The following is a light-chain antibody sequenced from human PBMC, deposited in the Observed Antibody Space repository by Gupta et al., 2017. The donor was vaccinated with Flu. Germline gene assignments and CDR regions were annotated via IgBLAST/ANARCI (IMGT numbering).Light chain of an antibody. CDR3: QQYNSNSLYT. J-gene: IGKJ2*01. CDR1: QSISRW. V-gene: IGKV1-5*03. Sequence: STLSASVGDRVIINCRASQSISRWLAWYQQKPGKATKLLIYKASSLESGVPSRFSGSGFGTEFTLTISSRQPDDFAPYYCQQYNSNSLYTFGQGTKLEIK. CDR2: KAS.